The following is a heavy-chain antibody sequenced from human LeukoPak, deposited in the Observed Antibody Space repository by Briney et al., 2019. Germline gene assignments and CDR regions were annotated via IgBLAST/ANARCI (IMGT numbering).Heavy chain of an antibody. Sequence: GGSLRLSCAASGFTFTNTWMSWVRQAPGKGLEWVGRIKTKPDGGTTEYIVPVKGRFTISKDDSRNTLYLQMNSLKTEDTGVYYCTTDNYYDSGGCSHLSFWGQGTLVTVSS. CDR1: GFTFTNTW. CDR2: IKTKPDGGTT. D-gene: IGHD3-22*01. J-gene: IGHJ4*02. CDR3: TTDNYYDSGGCSHLSF. V-gene: IGHV3-15*01.